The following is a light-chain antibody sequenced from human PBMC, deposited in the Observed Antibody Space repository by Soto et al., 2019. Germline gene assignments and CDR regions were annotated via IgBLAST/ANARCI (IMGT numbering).Light chain of an antibody. Sequence: EIVLPQSPATLSLSPGERATLSCRASQSVRSYLSWYQQKPGQAPRLLIYDASNRATGIPARFSGSGSGTDFTLTISSLEPEDFPVYYCQQRSNWLYTFGQGTKLEIK. CDR3: QQRSNWLYT. J-gene: IGKJ2*01. V-gene: IGKV3-11*01. CDR2: DAS. CDR1: QSVRSY.